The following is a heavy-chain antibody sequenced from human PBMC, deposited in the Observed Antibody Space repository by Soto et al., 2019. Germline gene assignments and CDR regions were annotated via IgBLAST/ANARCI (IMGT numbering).Heavy chain of an antibody. J-gene: IGHJ4*02. D-gene: IGHD6-19*01. CDR2: IKQDGSEE. Sequence: GGSLRLSCAAYGFTFSNYWMSWVRQAPGKGLEWVANIKQDGSEEYYVDSVKGRFTISRDNAKNSLYLQMNSLRAEDTAVYYCARDAALGTGWYGDFDYWGQGDLVTVSS. CDR1: GFTFSNYW. CDR3: ARDAALGTGWYGDFDY. V-gene: IGHV3-7*03.